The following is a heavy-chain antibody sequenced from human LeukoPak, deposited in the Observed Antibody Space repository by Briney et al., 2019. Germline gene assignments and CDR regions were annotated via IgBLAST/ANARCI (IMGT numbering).Heavy chain of an antibody. Sequence: TGGSLRLSCAASGFTFSSYAMSWVRQAPGKGLEWVSAISGSGGSTYYADSVKGRFTISRDNSKNTLYLQMNSLRAEDTAVYYCAKTSEPLTTVTRYFDYWGQGTLVTVSS. CDR3: AKTSEPLTTVTRYFDY. D-gene: IGHD4-17*01. CDR2: ISGSGGST. CDR1: GFTFSSYA. J-gene: IGHJ4*02. V-gene: IGHV3-23*01.